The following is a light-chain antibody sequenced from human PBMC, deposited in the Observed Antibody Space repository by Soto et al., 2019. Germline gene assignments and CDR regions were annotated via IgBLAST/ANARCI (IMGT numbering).Light chain of an antibody. V-gene: IGLV2-23*02. Sequence: QSVLTQPASLSGSPGQSITTSCTGTSSDVGSYSLVSWYQLHPGRAPKLIIYEVNQRPSGVSNRFSGSKSGNTASLTISGLQAEDEADYYCCSFAGSGIYVFGSGTKVTVL. CDR2: EVN. CDR3: CSFAGSGIYV. CDR1: SSDVGSYSL. J-gene: IGLJ1*01.